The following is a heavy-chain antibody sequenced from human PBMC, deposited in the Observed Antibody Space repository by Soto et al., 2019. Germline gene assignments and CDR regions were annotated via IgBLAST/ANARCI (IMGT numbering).Heavy chain of an antibody. CDR2: ISGSDDST. V-gene: IGHV3-23*01. CDR3: AKRSSSSTFDY. D-gene: IGHD6-6*01. J-gene: IGHJ4*02. CDR1: GFTFSSYA. Sequence: EVQLLESGGGLVQPGESLRLSCAASGFTFSSYAMSWVRQASGKGLEWVSVISGSDDSTYYADSVKGRFTISRDNSKNTLYLQMNSLRAEDTAVYYCAKRSSSSTFDYWGQETLVTVSS.